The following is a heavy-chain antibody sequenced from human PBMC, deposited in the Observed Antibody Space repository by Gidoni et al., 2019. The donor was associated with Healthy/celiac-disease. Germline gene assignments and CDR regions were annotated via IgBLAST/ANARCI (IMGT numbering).Heavy chain of an antibody. CDR3: ARRYITMVRGVMGRGWFDP. CDR1: GGSIRSSNW. Sequence: QVQLQESGPGLVKPSGTLSLTCAVSGGSIRSSNWWSWVRQPPGKGLEWIGEIYHSGSTNYNPSLKSRVTISVDKSKNQFSLKLSSVTAADTAVYYCARRYITMVRGVMGRGWFDPWGQGTLVTVSS. V-gene: IGHV4-4*02. D-gene: IGHD3-10*01. J-gene: IGHJ5*02. CDR2: IYHSGST.